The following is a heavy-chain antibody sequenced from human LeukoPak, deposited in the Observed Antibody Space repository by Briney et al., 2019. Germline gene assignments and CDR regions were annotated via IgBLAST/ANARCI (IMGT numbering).Heavy chain of an antibody. CDR3: ARFNIAVAGDYFDY. Sequence: SETLSLTCAVYGGSFSGYYWSWIRQPPGKGLEWIGEINHSGSTNYNPSLKSRVTISVDTSKNQFSLKLSSVTAADTAVYYCARFNIAVAGDYFDYWGQGTLVTVSS. J-gene: IGHJ4*02. CDR2: INHSGST. CDR1: GGSFSGYY. D-gene: IGHD6-19*01. V-gene: IGHV4-34*01.